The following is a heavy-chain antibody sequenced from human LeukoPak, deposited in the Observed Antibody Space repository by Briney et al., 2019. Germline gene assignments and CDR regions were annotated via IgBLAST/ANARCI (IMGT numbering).Heavy chain of an antibody. D-gene: IGHD4-23*01. CDR3: ASTGGNSPYFGY. CDR2: MNPNSGNT. V-gene: IGHV1-8*03. Sequence: ASVKVSCKASGYTFTSYDINWVRQATGQGLEWMGWMNPNSGNTGYAQKFQGRVTITRNTSISTASMELSSLRSEDTAVYYCASTGGNSPYFGYWGQGTLVTVSS. J-gene: IGHJ4*02. CDR1: GYTFTSYD.